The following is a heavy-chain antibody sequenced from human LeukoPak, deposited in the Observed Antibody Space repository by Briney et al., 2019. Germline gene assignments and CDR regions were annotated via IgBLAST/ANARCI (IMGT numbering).Heavy chain of an antibody. J-gene: IGHJ4*02. Sequence: SVKVSCKASGGTFSSYAISWVRQAPGQGLEWMGGIIPIFGTANYAQKLQGRVTMTTDTSTSTAYMELRSLRSDDTAVYYCARDGARTYYYGSGSYYNAYWGQGTLVTVSS. D-gene: IGHD3-10*01. CDR1: GGTFSSYA. CDR2: IIPIFGTA. V-gene: IGHV1-69*05. CDR3: ARDGARTYYYGSGSYYNAY.